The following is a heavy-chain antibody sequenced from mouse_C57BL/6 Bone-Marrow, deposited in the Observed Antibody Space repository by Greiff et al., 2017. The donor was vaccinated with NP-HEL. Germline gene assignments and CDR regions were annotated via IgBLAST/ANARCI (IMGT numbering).Heavy chain of an antibody. D-gene: IGHD1-1*01. V-gene: IGHV5-9-1*02. CDR2: ISSGGDYI. Sequence: EVQLVESGEGLVKPGGSLKLSCAASGFTFSSYAMSWVRQTPEKRLEWVAYISSGGDYIYYADTVKGRFTISRDNARNTLYLQMSSLKSEDTAMYYCTRDYYGSSQTLSFAYWGQGTLVTVSA. CDR1: GFTFSSYA. J-gene: IGHJ3*01. CDR3: TRDYYGSSQTLSFAY.